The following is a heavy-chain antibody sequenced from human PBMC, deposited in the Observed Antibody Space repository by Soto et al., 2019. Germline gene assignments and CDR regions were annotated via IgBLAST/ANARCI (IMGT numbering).Heavy chain of an antibody. CDR2: ISSSSTYI. V-gene: IGHV3-21*01. J-gene: IGHJ6*02. CDR3: ARDLDGDALDV. D-gene: IGHD7-27*01. Sequence: GGSLRLSCAASGFPFDSYSMNWVRQAPGKGLEWVSSISSSSTYIYYVGSVRGRFTISRDNAKNSLYLQMNSLRAEDTAIYYCARDLDGDALDVWGQGTTVTVSS. CDR1: GFPFDSYS.